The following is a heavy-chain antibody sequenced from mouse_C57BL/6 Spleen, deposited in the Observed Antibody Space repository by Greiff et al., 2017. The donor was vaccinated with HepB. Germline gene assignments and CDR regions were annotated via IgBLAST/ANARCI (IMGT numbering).Heavy chain of an antibody. Sequence: VQVVESGPGLVAPSQCLSITCTVSGFSLTSYGVSWVRQPPGKGLEWLGVIWGEGITNNHSALISRLFISKDNSTSQAFLKLNSLQTDDTATYCCAKVYCSNYYAMDYWGQGTSVTVSS. CDR3: AKVYCSNYYAMDY. CDR2: IWGEGIT. J-gene: IGHJ4*01. V-gene: IGHV2-3*01. CDR1: GFSLTSYG. D-gene: IGHD1-1*01.